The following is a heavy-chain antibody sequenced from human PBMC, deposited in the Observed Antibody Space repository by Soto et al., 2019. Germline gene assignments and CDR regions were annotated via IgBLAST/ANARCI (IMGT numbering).Heavy chain of an antibody. V-gene: IGHV4-30-4*01. CDR2: IYYSGRT. CDR1: GRSISGDYY. CDR3: ARATLRSVWAFDF. Sequence: TLSLTCSLSGRSISGDYYWRWLRLSPEKGLEWIGYIYYSGRTNYNASFMGRAGLSVDTSKNQFHLKLRAVTAADTAIYFGARATLRSVWAFDFWGQGPLVTVSS. J-gene: IGHJ4*02. D-gene: IGHD6-19*01.